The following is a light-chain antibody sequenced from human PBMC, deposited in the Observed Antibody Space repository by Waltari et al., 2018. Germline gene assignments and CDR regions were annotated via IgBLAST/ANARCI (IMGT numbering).Light chain of an antibody. Sequence: QSALTQPRSVSGSPGQSVTISCSGTSSDVGNYNFVTWYQQHPGNAPKLLIYDFVKRPSGVPDRFSCSKSGNTASLTISGLQTEDEADYYCCSYACSYTFVFGGGTQLTVL. V-gene: IGLV2-11*01. CDR1: SSDVGNYNF. J-gene: IGLJ7*01. CDR3: CSYACSYTFV. CDR2: DFV.